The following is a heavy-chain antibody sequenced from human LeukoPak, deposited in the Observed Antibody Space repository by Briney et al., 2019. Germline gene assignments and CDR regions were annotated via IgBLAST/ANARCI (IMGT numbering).Heavy chain of an antibody. CDR2: ISGSGGST. Sequence: GGSRRLSCAASGFTFSSYAVSWVRQAPGKGLEWVSAISGSGGSTYYADSVKGRFTISRDNSKNTLSLQMNSLRAEDTAVYYCAKLRWWQISSSFDYWGEGTLVTVSS. CDR3: AKLRWWQISSSFDY. CDR1: GFTFSSYA. J-gene: IGHJ4*02. D-gene: IGHD4-23*01. V-gene: IGHV3-23*01.